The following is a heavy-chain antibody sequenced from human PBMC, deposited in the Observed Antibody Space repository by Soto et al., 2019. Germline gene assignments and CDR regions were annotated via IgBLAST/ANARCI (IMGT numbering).Heavy chain of an antibody. CDR2: IYYSGST. CDR3: ASSLPPCSGGSCYYYYYYMDV. Sequence: SETLSLTCTVSGGSISSYYWSWIRQPPGKGLEWIGYIYYSGSTNYNPSLKSRVTISVDTSKNQFSLKLSSVTAADTAVYYCASSLPPCSGGSCYYYYYYMDVWGKGTTVTVSS. J-gene: IGHJ6*03. V-gene: IGHV4-59*08. CDR1: GGSISSYY. D-gene: IGHD2-15*01.